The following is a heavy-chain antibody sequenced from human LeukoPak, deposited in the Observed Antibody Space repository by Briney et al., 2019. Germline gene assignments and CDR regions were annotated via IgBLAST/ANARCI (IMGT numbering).Heavy chain of an antibody. CDR3: ARRDSSRWREGSFDI. V-gene: IGHV4-59*01. J-gene: IGHJ3*02. CDR1: GGSITSYY. D-gene: IGHD4-11*01. Sequence: SETLSLTCTVSGGSITSYYWTWIRQPPGKGLEWIGYIYYSGSTTSFNPSLKSRVTISLVTSKNQFSLKLSSVTAADTAVYYCARRDSSRWREGSFDIWGQGTMVTVSS. CDR2: IYYSGSTT.